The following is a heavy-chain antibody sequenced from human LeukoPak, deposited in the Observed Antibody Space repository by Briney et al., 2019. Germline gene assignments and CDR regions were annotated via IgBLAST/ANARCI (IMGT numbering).Heavy chain of an antibody. D-gene: IGHD5-12*01. V-gene: IGHV3-7*05. CDR2: INQDGSAK. CDR3: ARDSGYNAFDY. CDR1: GFLFSNSW. Sequence: GGSLRLSCADSGFLFSNSWMAWVRQAPGRGLEWLANINQDGSAKTCVDSVEGRFTISRDNAKNSLYLQMNSLRAEDTAMYYCARDSGYNAFDYWGQGTLVTVSS. J-gene: IGHJ4*02.